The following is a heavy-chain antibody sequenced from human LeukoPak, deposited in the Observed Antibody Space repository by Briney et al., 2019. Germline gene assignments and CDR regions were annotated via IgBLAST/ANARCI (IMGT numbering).Heavy chain of an antibody. CDR2: ISGSGGST. Sequence: GGSLRLSCAASGFTFSSYAMSWVRQAPGKGLEWVSAISGSGGSTYYADSVKGRFTISRDNSKNTLYLQMNSLRAEDTAVYYCAKVSYCSSASCYRDYWGQGTLVTVSS. D-gene: IGHD2-2*01. CDR1: GFTFSSYA. CDR3: AKVSYCSSASCYRDY. V-gene: IGHV3-23*01. J-gene: IGHJ4*02.